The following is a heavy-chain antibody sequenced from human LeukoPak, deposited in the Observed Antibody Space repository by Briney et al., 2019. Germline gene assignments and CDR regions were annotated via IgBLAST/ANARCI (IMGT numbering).Heavy chain of an antibody. CDR1: GGSISSYY. V-gene: IGHV4-4*07. CDR3: ARSHRDSSGYYYPDY. Sequence: SETLSLTCTVSGGSISSYYWTWIRQPAGKGLEWIGRIYTSGSTNYNPSPKSRVTMSLDTPKNQFSLKLSSVTAADTAVYFCARSHRDSSGYYYPDYWGQGTLVTVSS. J-gene: IGHJ4*02. D-gene: IGHD3-22*01. CDR2: IYTSGST.